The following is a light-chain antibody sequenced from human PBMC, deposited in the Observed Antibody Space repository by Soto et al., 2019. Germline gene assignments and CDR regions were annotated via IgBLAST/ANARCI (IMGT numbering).Light chain of an antibody. CDR1: QSVGSY. V-gene: IGKV3-11*01. Sequence: EIVLTQSPATLSLSPGERATLSCRASQSVGSYLAWYQQKPGQAPRLLIHDASTRATGIPARFSGSGSGTDFTLTISSLEPEDFAVYYCQQRANWPLFTFGPGTKVDIK. J-gene: IGKJ3*01. CDR3: QQRANWPLFT. CDR2: DAS.